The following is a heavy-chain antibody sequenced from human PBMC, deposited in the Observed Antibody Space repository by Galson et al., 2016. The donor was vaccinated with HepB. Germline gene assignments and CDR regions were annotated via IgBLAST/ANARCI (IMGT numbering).Heavy chain of an antibody. V-gene: IGHV4-59*01. D-gene: IGHD3-22*01. CDR2: IYDSGNT. CDR1: GDSITSYR. Sequence: ETLSLTCTVSGDSITSYRWSWIRQPPGKGLEWIGYIYDSGNTNYNPSLKSRVTLSVDTSKSRISLKLTSVTAADTAVYYCARSGTYYIFDYWGQGILVTVSS. CDR3: ARSGTYYIFDY. J-gene: IGHJ4*02.